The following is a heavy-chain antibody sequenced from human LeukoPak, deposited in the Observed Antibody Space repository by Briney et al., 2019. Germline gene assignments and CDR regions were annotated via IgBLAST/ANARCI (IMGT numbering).Heavy chain of an antibody. CDR1: GGSITSSPYY. CDR3: ARHATDDYVWGSPYFDY. CDR2: ISFSGST. V-gene: IGHV4-39*01. J-gene: IGHJ4*02. D-gene: IGHD3-16*01. Sequence: SETLSLTCTVYGGSITSSPYYWGWIRQPPGKGLEWIGSISFSGSTFYNPSLESRVTVSRDTSKNQLSLKLSSVTAADTAVYYCARHATDDYVWGSPYFDYWGQGTLVTVSS.